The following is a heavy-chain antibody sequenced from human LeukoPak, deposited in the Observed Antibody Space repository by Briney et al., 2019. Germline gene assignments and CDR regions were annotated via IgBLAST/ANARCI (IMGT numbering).Heavy chain of an antibody. CDR2: IRYDGSNK. CDR1: GFTFSSYG. J-gene: IGHJ4*02. Sequence: SGGSLRLSCAASGFTFSSYGMHWVRQAPGKGLKWVAFIRYDGSNKYYADSVKGRFTISRDNSKNTLYLQMNSLRAEDTAVYYCAKDYCSSTSCYNNYFDYWGQGTLVTVSS. CDR3: AKDYCSSTSCYNNYFDY. V-gene: IGHV3-30*02. D-gene: IGHD2-2*02.